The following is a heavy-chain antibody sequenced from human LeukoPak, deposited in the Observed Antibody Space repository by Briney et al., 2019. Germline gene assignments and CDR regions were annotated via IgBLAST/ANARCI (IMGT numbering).Heavy chain of an antibody. J-gene: IGHJ4*02. CDR3: AGVHCSGGSCPFDY. V-gene: IGHV3-33*01. CDR2: IWYDGSNK. D-gene: IGHD2-15*01. Sequence: GRSMRLSCAASGVTLSSYGMHGVRQAPGKGLEWVAVIWYDGSNKYYADSVKGRFTISRDNSKNTLYLQMNSLRAEDTAVYYCAGVHCSGGSCPFDYWGQGTLVTVSS. CDR1: GVTLSSYG.